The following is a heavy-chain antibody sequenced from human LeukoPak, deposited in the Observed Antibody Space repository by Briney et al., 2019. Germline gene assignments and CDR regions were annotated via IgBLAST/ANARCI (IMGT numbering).Heavy chain of an antibody. Sequence: PSETLSLTCAVYGGSFSGYYWSWIRQPPGKGLEWIGEINHSGSTNYNPSLKSRVTISVDTSKNQFSLKLRSVTAADTAVYYCARDSSGYELMHYYYYMDVWGKGTTVTVSS. CDR3: ARDSSGYELMHYYYYMDV. V-gene: IGHV4-34*01. CDR1: GGSFSGYY. CDR2: INHSGST. D-gene: IGHD3-22*01. J-gene: IGHJ6*03.